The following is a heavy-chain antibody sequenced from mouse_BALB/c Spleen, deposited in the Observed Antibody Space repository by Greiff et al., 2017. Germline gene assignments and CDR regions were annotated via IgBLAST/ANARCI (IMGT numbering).Heavy chain of an antibody. D-gene: IGHD2-1*01. V-gene: IGHV1S81*02. CDR3: ARGDGNPYYYAMDY. CDR1: GYTFTSYW. CDR2: INPSNGRT. Sequence: VQLQQPGAELVKPGASVKLSCKASGYTFTSYWMHWVKQRPGQGLEWIGEINPSNGRTNYNEKFKSKATLTVDKSSSTAYMQLSSLTSEDSAVYFCARGDGNPYYYAMDYWGQGTSVTVSS. J-gene: IGHJ4*01.